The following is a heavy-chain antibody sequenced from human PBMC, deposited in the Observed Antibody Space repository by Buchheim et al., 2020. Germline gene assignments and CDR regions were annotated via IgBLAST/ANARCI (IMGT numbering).Heavy chain of an antibody. CDR1: GFTFSSYT. J-gene: IGHJ4*01. D-gene: IGHD2-2*01. CDR3: AKSWGIVPAAMGIDY. CDR2: ISYDGSNK. Sequence: VQLVESGGGVVQPGRSLRLSCAASGFTFSSYTTHWVRQAPGKGLEWVAVISYDGSNKYYADSVKGRFTISRDNSKNTLYLQMNSLRAEDTAVYYCAKSWGIVPAAMGIDYWGHGNL. V-gene: IGHV3-30*18.